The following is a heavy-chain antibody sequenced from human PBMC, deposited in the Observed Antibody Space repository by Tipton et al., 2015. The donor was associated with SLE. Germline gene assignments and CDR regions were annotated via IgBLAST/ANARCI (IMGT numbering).Heavy chain of an antibody. D-gene: IGHD6-19*01. CDR2: IYYSGST. Sequence: TLSLTCAVYGGSFSGYYWSWIRQHPGKGLEWIGYIYYSGSTYYNPSLKSRVTISVDTSKNQFSLKLSSVTAADTAVYYCEGSVAGTDYWGQGTLVTVSS. V-gene: IGHV4-34*01. CDR1: GGSFSGYY. CDR3: EGSVAGTDY. J-gene: IGHJ4*02.